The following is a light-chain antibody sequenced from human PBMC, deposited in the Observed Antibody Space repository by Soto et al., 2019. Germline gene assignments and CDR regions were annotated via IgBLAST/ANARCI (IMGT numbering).Light chain of an antibody. J-gene: IGLJ3*02. CDR2: STN. CDR1: SGSVSTSYY. V-gene: IGLV8-61*01. Sequence: QTVVTQEPSFSVSPGGTVTLTCGLSSGSVSTSYYPSWYQQTPGQAPRTLIYSTNTRSSGVPGRFSGSILGNKAALTITGAQADDQSDYYCVLYMGRGISVFGGGTKLTVL. CDR3: VLYMGRGISV.